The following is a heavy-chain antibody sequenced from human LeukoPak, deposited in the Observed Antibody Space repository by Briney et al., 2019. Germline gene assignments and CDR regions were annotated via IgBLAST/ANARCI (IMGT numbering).Heavy chain of an antibody. V-gene: IGHV1-69*13. CDR2: IIPIFGTA. J-gene: IGHJ4*02. Sequence: GASVKVSCKASVGTFSSYAISWVRQAPGQGLEWMGGIIPIFGTANYAQKFQGRVTITADESTSTAYMELSSLRSEDTAVYYCARDLSGYFDYWGQGTLVTVSS. CDR1: VGTFSSYA. CDR3: ARDLSGYFDY. D-gene: IGHD2/OR15-2a*01.